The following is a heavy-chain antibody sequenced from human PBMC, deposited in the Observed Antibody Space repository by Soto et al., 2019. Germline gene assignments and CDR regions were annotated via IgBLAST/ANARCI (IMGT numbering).Heavy chain of an antibody. CDR3: ATRKRSIDSGSYLFDY. D-gene: IGHD1-26*01. CDR1: GFTFSSYA. Sequence: PGGSLRLSCAASGFTFSSYAMHWVRQAPGKGLEWVAVISYDGSNKYYADSVKGRFTISRDNSKNTLYLQMNSLRAEDTAVYYCATRKRSIDSGSYLFDYWGQGTLVTVSS. CDR2: ISYDGSNK. J-gene: IGHJ4*02. V-gene: IGHV3-30-3*01.